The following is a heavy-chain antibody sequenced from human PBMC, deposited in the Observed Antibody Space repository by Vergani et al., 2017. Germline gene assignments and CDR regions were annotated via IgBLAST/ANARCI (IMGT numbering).Heavy chain of an antibody. CDR1: GGTFSSYA. CDR2: IIPIFGTA. CDR3: ATPRRDYYYYGMDV. Sequence: QVQLVQSGAEVKKPGSSVKVSCKASGGTFSSYAISWVRQAPGQGLEGMGGIIPIFGTANYAQKFQGRVTITADESTSTAYMELSSLRSEDTAVYYCATPRRDYYYYGMDVWGQGTTVTVSS. J-gene: IGHJ6*02. V-gene: IGHV1-69*01.